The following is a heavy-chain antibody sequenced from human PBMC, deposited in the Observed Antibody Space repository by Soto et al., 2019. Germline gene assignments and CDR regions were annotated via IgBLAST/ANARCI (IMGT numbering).Heavy chain of an antibody. Sequence: GGSLRLSCVASGFTFSDYYMSWIRQAPGKGLEWISYISASGANIYYADSVQGRFTVSRDNAKSSLHLHMNSLTADDTAVYYCASPGVSVSGEGVWGQGTLVTVSS. CDR1: GFTFSDYY. CDR3: ASPGVSVSGEGV. V-gene: IGHV3-11*01. CDR2: ISASGANI. J-gene: IGHJ4*02. D-gene: IGHD1-1*01.